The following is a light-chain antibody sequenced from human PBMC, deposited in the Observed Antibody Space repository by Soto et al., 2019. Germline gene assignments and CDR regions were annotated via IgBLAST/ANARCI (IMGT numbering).Light chain of an antibody. V-gene: IGKV1-39*01. CDR1: QYISNY. CDR2: AAS. Sequence: DIQMTQSPSSLSASVGDRVTITCRASQYISNYLNWYHQKPGKAPKLLIYAASTLQSGVPSRFSGSGSGTDFTLTITSLQPEDFATYYCQLSYNTPQYTFGQGTRLEVK. J-gene: IGKJ2*01. CDR3: QLSYNTPQYT.